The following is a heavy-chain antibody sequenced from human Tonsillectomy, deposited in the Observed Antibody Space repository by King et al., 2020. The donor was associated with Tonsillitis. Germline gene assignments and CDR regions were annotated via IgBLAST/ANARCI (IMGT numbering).Heavy chain of an antibody. Sequence: QLVQSGGGVVQPGRSLRLSCAASGFSFSSYGMHWVRQAPGKGLEWVAVISYDGSNKYYADSVKGRFTISRDNSKNTLYLQMNSLRAEDTAVYYCAKELAETRQDNVVVVTAYYFDYWGQGTLVTVSS. CDR2: ISYDGSNK. J-gene: IGHJ4*02. CDR1: GFSFSSYG. CDR3: AKELAETRQDNVVVVTAYYFDY. D-gene: IGHD2-15*01. V-gene: IGHV3-30*18.